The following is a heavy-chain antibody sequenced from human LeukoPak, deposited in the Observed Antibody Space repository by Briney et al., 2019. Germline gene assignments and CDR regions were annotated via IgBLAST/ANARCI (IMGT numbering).Heavy chain of an antibody. CDR2: ISGGGRST. Sequence: GSLRLSCAASGFTFSTCAMSWVRQAPGKGLEWVSTISGGGRSTDYADSVKGRFTISRDNSKNTLYLQMNSLRAEDTAVYYCARERYFDYWGQGTLVTVSS. V-gene: IGHV3-23*01. CDR1: GFTFSTCA. J-gene: IGHJ4*02. CDR3: ARERYFDY.